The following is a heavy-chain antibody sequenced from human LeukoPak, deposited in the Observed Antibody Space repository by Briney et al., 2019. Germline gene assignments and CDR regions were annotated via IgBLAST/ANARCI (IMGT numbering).Heavy chain of an antibody. J-gene: IGHJ2*01. V-gene: IGHV3-23*01. CDR3: AKDDESSDYHDWYFDL. D-gene: IGHD3-22*01. CDR2: ITSSGSAT. Sequence: PGGSLRLSCVGSGFTFSDYAMAWVRQAPGKGLEWVSGITSSGSATYYGDSVKGRLTISRDNSNDTLYRHMNCLTSDEPAMYYCAKDDESSDYHDWYFDLWGRGALISVSS. CDR1: GFTFSDYA.